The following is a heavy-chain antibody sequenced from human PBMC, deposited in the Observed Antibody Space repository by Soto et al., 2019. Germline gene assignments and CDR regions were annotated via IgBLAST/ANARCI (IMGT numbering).Heavy chain of an antibody. CDR2: MNPNSGNT. D-gene: IGHD6-13*01. CDR3: ARRGYSSSWYYYYYYGMDV. Sequence: QVQLVQSGAEVKKPEASVKVSCKASGYTFTSYDINWVRQATGQGLEWMGWMNPNSGNTGYAQKFQGRVTMTRNTSIRTAYMELSSLRSEDTAVYYCARRGYSSSWYYYYYYGMDVWGQGTTVTVSS. V-gene: IGHV1-8*01. J-gene: IGHJ6*02. CDR1: GYTFTSYD.